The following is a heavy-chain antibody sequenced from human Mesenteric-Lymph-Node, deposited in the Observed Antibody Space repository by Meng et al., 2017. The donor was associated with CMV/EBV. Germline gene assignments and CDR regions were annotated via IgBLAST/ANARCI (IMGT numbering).Heavy chain of an antibody. Sequence: CVASGFTFSDHYMDWVRQAPGKGLEWLGRIRNKANSYTTEYAASVKGRFTFSRDDSKNSLFLQMNSLKTEDTAVYYCARRAAAGHFDYWGQGTLVTVSS. CDR2: IRNKANSYTT. J-gene: IGHJ4*02. CDR3: ARRAAAGHFDY. V-gene: IGHV3-72*01. D-gene: IGHD6-13*01. CDR1: GFTFSDHY.